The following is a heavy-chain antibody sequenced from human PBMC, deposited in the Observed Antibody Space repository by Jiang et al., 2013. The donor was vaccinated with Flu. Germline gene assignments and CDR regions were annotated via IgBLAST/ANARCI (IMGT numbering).Heavy chain of an antibody. J-gene: IGHJ4*02. Sequence: SGAEVKKPGSSVKVSCKTSGGPFSSSTVNWVRQAPGQGLEWMGRFIPIPGIANYTQNFQGRVTITADKSTSTAYMELRSLKSEDTAVYYCARGRDLNYWGQGTLVTVSS. CDR1: GGPFSSST. CDR2: FIPIPGIA. CDR3: ARGRDLNY. V-gene: IGHV1-69*04. D-gene: IGHD3-3*01.